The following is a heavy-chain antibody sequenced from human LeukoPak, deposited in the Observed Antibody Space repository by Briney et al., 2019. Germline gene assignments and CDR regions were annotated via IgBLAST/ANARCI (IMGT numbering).Heavy chain of an antibody. V-gene: IGHV4-61*01. D-gene: IGHD4-23*01. CDR1: GDSVSSDNYY. J-gene: IGHJ4*02. CDR2: VFYSGNT. Sequence: SETLSLTCTVSGDSVSSDNYYWTGIRQPPGKGLEWIGYVFYSGNTNCNPSLKSRVTISADTSKNQFSLRLSSVTAADTAVYYCARGGGDNSLGFWGQGTLVTVSS. CDR3: ARGGGDNSLGF.